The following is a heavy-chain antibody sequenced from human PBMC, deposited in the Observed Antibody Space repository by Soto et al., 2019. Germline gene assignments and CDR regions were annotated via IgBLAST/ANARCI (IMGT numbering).Heavy chain of an antibody. Sequence: QGQLVESGGGVVQPGTSLRLSCEASGFIFSRYGMHWDRQAPGKGLEWVAVISYDGSNKYYAESVKGRFIISRDKSENTLYLQMNSLRAEDTAVYYCAKDIGSGKPYYYYAMDVWGQGTTVTVSS. CDR1: GFIFSRYG. CDR2: ISYDGSNK. J-gene: IGHJ6*02. V-gene: IGHV3-30*18. D-gene: IGHD3-10*01. CDR3: AKDIGSGKPYYYYAMDV.